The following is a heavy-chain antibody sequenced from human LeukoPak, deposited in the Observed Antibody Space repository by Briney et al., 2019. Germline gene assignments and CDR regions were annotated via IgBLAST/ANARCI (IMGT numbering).Heavy chain of an antibody. CDR3: ARDSRGGYSSGWYRIDY. V-gene: IGHV4-39*07. CDR1: GDSISTSNSY. J-gene: IGHJ4*02. CDR2: IYYSGNT. D-gene: IGHD6-19*01. Sequence: SETLSLTCTVSGDSISTSNSYWGWIRQPPGKGLEWIGSIYYSGNTYYNASLKSRVAISVDTSKNQFSLKLTSVTAADTAVYYCARDSRGGYSSGWYRIDYWGQGTLVTVSS.